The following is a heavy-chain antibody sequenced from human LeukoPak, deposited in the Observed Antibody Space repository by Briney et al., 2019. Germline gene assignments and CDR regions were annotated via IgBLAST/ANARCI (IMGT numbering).Heavy chain of an antibody. CDR3: AGLPTAALSYWYSVL. CDR1: GFGFTNYW. J-gene: IGHJ2*01. V-gene: IGHV5-51*01. CDR2: IYPGDSDT. Sequence: GEPLKISCTGSGFGFTNYWIAWVRQMPGKGLECMGVIYPGDSDTRYSPSFQGQVTISADRSISTAYLQWSSLKGSDTAMYYCAGLPTAALSYWYSVLWGRGTLVTVSS. D-gene: IGHD2-15*01.